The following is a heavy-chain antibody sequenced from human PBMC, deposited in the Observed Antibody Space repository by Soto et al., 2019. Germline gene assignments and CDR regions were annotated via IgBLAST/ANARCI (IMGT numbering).Heavy chain of an antibody. J-gene: IGHJ4*02. CDR3: ARDRTKSFY. Sequence: GGSLRLSCAASGFTFSNYWMTWVRQAPGKGLEWVANIKQDGSEKYYVDSMKGRFTISRDNAKNSLYLQMNSLRAEDMAVYYCARDRTKSFYWGQGTLVTVSS. D-gene: IGHD2-2*01. CDR1: GFTFSNYW. CDR2: IKQDGSEK. V-gene: IGHV3-7*01.